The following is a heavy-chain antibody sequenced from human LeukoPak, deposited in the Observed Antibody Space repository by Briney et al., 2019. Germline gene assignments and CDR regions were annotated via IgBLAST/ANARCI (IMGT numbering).Heavy chain of an antibody. CDR3: ARGAIAAAGTFEY. CDR2: IYYSGST. CDR1: GGSISSGDYY. D-gene: IGHD6-13*01. J-gene: IGHJ4*02. Sequence: PSQTLSLTCTVSGGSISSGDYYWSWIRQPPGKGLEWNGYIYYSGSTYYNPSLKSRVTMSVDTSKNQFSLKLSSVTAADTAVYYCARGAIAAAGTFEYWGQGILVTVSP. V-gene: IGHV4-30-4*08.